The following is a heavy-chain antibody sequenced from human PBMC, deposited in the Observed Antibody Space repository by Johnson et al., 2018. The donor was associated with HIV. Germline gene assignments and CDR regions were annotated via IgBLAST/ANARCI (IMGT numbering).Heavy chain of an antibody. CDR1: GFTVSSNY. D-gene: IGHD6-6*01. Sequence: VQLMESGGGLIQPGGSLRLSCAASGFTVSSNYMSWVRQAPGKGLEWVSVIYSGGSTYYADSVKGRFTISRDNSKNTLYLQMNSLRAEDTAVYYCARDRGAGSSGAFDIWGQGTMVTVSS. V-gene: IGHV3-66*03. CDR2: IYSGGST. J-gene: IGHJ3*02. CDR3: ARDRGAGSSGAFDI.